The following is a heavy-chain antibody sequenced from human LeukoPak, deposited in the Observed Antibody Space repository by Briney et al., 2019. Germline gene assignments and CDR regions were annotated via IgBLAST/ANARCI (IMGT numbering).Heavy chain of an antibody. CDR3: ARARSTNYGHYGSRAFDI. J-gene: IGHJ3*02. CDR2: IYYSGST. Sequence: SETLSFTCTVSGGSISSSSYYWGWIRQPPGKGLEWIGSIYYSGSTNYNPSLKSRVTMSVDTSKNQFSLKLSSVTAADTAVYYCARARSTNYGHYGSRAFDIWSQGTMVTVSS. D-gene: IGHD4-17*01. V-gene: IGHV4-39*07. CDR1: GGSISSSSYY.